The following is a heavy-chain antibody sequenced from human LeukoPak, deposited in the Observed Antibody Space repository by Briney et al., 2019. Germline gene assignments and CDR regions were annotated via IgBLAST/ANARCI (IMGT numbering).Heavy chain of an antibody. V-gene: IGHV1-2*06. D-gene: IGHD1-7*01. J-gene: IGHJ6*03. CDR1: GYTFTGYY. CDR3: ARSITGTTYYYYYYMDV. Sequence: ASVKVSCRASGYTFTGYYMHWVRQAPGQGLEWMGRFNPNSGGTNYAQKFQGRVTMTRDTSISTAYMELSRLRSDDTAVYYCARSITGTTYYYYYYMDVWGKGTTVTVSS. CDR2: FNPNSGGT.